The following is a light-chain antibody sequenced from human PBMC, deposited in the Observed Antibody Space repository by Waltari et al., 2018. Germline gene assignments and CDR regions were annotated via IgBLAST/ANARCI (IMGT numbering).Light chain of an antibody. CDR2: WAS. J-gene: IGKJ4*01. V-gene: IGKV4-1*01. CDR3: QQYYSRPLT. CDR1: QSVLYNSNNFDY. Sequence: DIVMTQSPDSLALSLGERATIHCRSSQSVLYNSNNFDYLAWYQQKPGQPPKLLFYWASTRESGVPDRFSGSGSGTEFTLTINSLQAEDVAIYYCQQYYSRPLTFGGGTRVEIK.